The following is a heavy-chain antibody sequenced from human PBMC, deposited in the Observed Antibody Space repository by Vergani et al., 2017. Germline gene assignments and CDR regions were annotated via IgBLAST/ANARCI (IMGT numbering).Heavy chain of an antibody. CDR1: GYSFPSYW. CDR2: IYPGDSDT. J-gene: IGHJ4*02. CDR3: ARAASNYEFDY. D-gene: IGHD4-11*01. V-gene: IGHV5-51*01. Sequence: EVQLVQSGAEVKKPGESLKISCKGSGYSFPSYWIGWVRQMPGKGLEWLGVIYPGDSDTRYSPSFQVQVTISADKSISTAYRHGSSLKASDTAMYYCARAASNYEFDYWGQGTLVTVSS.